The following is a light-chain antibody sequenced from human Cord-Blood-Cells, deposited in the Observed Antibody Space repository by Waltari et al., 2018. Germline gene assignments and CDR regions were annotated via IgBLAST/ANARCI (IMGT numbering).Light chain of an antibody. CDR3: SSYTSSSTVV. J-gene: IGLJ2*01. Sequence: QSALTQSASVSGSPGQSITISCTGTSSDVGGYNYVSWYQQHPGKAPKLMIYDVSNRPSGVSNRFSGSKSGNTASLTISGLHAEDEADYYCSSYTSSSTVVFGGGTKLTVL. CDR2: DVS. V-gene: IGLV2-14*01. CDR1: SSDVGGYNY.